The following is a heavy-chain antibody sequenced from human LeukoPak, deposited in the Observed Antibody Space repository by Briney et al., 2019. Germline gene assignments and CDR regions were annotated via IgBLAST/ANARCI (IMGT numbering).Heavy chain of an antibody. J-gene: IGHJ4*02. CDR3: ASGTQWLAFDY. CDR1: GGSISSYY. V-gene: IGHV4-59*08. Sequence: SETLSLTCTVYGGSISSYYWAWIRQPPGKGLGWIGSFYNSGSTTYNPSLQSRVTISVDMSKSQVSLRLGSVAAADTAVYYCASGTQWLAFDYWGQGNLVTVSS. CDR2: FYNSGST. D-gene: IGHD6-19*01.